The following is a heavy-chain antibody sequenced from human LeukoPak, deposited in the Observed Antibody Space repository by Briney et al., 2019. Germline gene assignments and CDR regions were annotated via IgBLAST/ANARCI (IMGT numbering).Heavy chain of an antibody. V-gene: IGHV4-38-2*02. Sequence: SETLSLTCSVSGYSIRSGYYWGWIRQPPGKGLEWIGSIYHSGSTYYNPSLKSRLTISVDTSKNQFSLKLSSVTAADTAVYYCAREWKWFGNWFDPWGQGTLVTVSS. J-gene: IGHJ5*02. CDR1: GYSIRSGYY. CDR3: AREWKWFGNWFDP. CDR2: IYHSGST. D-gene: IGHD3-10*01.